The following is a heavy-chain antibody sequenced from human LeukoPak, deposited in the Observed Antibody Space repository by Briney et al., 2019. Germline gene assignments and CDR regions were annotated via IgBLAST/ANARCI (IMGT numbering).Heavy chain of an antibody. CDR1: GGSISGSSYY. CDR3: ARGSQLAVAVNY. J-gene: IGHJ4*02. D-gene: IGHD6-19*01. Sequence: SETLSLTCTVSGGSISGSSYYWGWIRQPPGKGLEWIGSIYYSGSTYYNPSLKSRVTISVDTSKNQFSLKLSSVTAADTAVYYCARGSQLAVAVNYWGQGTLATVSS. CDR2: IYYSGST. V-gene: IGHV4-39*01.